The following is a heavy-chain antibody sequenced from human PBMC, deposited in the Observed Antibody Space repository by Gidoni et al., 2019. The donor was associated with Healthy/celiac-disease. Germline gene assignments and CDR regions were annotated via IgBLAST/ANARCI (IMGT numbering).Heavy chain of an antibody. CDR2: ISGSGGST. CDR3: AKDKAAAGTADWYFDL. D-gene: IGHD6-13*01. V-gene: IGHV3-23*01. Sequence: EVQLLASGGGLVQPGGSLRLSCAASGFTFSSYAMSWARQAPGKGLEWVSAISGSGGSTYYADSVKGRFTISRDNSKNTLYLQMNSLRAEDTAVYYCAKDKAAAGTADWYFDLWGRGTLVTVSS. CDR1: GFTFSSYA. J-gene: IGHJ2*01.